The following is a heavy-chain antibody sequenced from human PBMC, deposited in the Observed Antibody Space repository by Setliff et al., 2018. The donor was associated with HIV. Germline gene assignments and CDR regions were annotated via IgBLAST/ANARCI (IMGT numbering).Heavy chain of an antibody. CDR1: GGTFSSFG. J-gene: IGHJ6*04. V-gene: IGHV1-69*13. Sequence: ASVKVSCKASGGTFSSFGINWIRQAPGQGLEWMGGIIPVFGKVEYAQRFLGRVKITADESTSTAYMEMSSLRSEDMAIYYCARSDSGWPHYQYHHMDVWGKGTTVTVSS. CDR2: IIPVFGKV. D-gene: IGHD6-19*01. CDR3: ARSDSGWPHYQYHHMDV.